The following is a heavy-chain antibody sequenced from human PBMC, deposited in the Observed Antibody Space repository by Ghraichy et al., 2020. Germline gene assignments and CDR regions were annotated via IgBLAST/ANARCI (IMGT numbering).Heavy chain of an antibody. V-gene: IGHV4-59*08. CDR3: ARASYRRHWYFDL. J-gene: IGHJ2*01. Sequence: SETLSLTCIVSGGSISRTYWSWIRQPPGNGLEWIGYMYYTGSPHYNPSPKSRVTMSVDTSKNQFSLKVNSVTAADTAVYYCARASYRRHWYFDLWGRGTLVTVSS. CDR1: GGSISRTY. D-gene: IGHD3-16*02. CDR2: MYYTGSP.